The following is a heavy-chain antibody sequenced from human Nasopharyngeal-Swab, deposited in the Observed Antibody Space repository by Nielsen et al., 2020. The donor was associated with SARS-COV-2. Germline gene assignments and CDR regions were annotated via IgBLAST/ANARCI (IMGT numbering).Heavy chain of an antibody. CDR1: GYTFTRYY. CDR3: AIDRYASGSGIYDY. CDR2: ITPGGGSA. J-gene: IGHJ4*02. D-gene: IGHD3-10*01. V-gene: IGHV1-46*01. Sequence: ASVKVSCKASGYTFTRYYIHWVRQAPGQGLEWMGIITPGGGSARYSQNFQGRVTMTRDTSTSTAYMELSRLRSDDTAVYYCAIDRYASGSGIYDYWGQGTLVTVSS.